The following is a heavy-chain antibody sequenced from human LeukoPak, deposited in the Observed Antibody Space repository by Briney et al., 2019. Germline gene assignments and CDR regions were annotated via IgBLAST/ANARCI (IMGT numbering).Heavy chain of an antibody. CDR1: GFTFSSYA. J-gene: IGHJ4*02. CDR2: ISGSGGST. D-gene: IGHD6-19*01. Sequence: GGSLRLSCAASGFTFSSYAMRWVRQAPGKGLEWVSAISGSGGSTYYADSVKGRFTISRDDSKNTLYLQMNSLRAEDTAVYYCAKVGSSGWYDEYYFDYWGQGTLVTVSS. V-gene: IGHV3-23*01. CDR3: AKVGSSGWYDEYYFDY.